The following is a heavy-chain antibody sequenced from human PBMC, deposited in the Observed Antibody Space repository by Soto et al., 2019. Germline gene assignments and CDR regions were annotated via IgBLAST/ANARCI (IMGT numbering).Heavy chain of an antibody. CDR2: IYYSGTT. CDR1: GGSISSNSYY. CDR3: ARHKGGYYSGVDV. V-gene: IGHV4-39*01. D-gene: IGHD3-16*01. Sequence: QLQLQELGPGLVKPSETLSLTCTVSGGSISSNSYYWAWIRQPPGKGLEWIGNIYYSGTTYYNPSLESRATISVDTSKTQFSLKLSSVTAADTAVYYCARHKGGYYSGVDVWGQGTTVTVSS. J-gene: IGHJ6*02.